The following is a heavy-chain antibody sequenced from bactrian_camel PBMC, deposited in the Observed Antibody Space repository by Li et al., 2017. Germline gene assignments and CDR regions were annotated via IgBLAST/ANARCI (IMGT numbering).Heavy chain of an antibody. D-gene: IGHD3*01. CDR3: AAMSTECSGAYYWLDRYWYQH. J-gene: IGHJ4*01. Sequence: DVQLVESGGGSVQAGGSLTLSCIASGKIESDSHCMAWIRQAPGKAREKAASIYYGEGSTYYSDSVKGRFTISHDAAKNTYLQMNSLKPEVTAMYYCAAMSTECSGAYYWLDRYWYQHWGQGTQVTVS. CDR1: GKIESDSHC. CDR2: IYYGEGST. V-gene: IGHV3S40*01.